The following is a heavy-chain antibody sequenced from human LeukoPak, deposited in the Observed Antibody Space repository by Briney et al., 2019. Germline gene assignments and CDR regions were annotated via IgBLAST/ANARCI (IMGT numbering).Heavy chain of an antibody. J-gene: IGHJ4*02. CDR3: ARASYQPRTVDY. D-gene: IGHD2-2*01. V-gene: IGHV1-69*13. CDR1: GYTFTGYY. CDR2: IIPIFGTA. Sequence: SVKVSCKASGYTFTGYYMHWVRQAPGQGLEWMGGIIPIFGTANYAQKFQGRVTITADESTSTAYMELSSLRSEDTAVYYCARASYQPRTVDYWGQGTLVTVSS.